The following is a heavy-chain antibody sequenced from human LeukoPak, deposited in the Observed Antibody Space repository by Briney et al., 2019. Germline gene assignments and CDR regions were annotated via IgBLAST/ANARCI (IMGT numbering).Heavy chain of an antibody. CDR3: ARDRYDSNAFDI. D-gene: IGHD3-22*01. CDR1: GFTFSNYA. J-gene: IGHJ3*02. V-gene: IGHV3-33*01. Sequence: PGGSLRLSCAASGFTFSNYAMHWVRQAPGKGLEWVAVIWYDGSNKYYADSVKGRFTISRDNSKNTLYLQMNSLRAEDTAVYYCARDRYDSNAFDIWGQGTMVSVSS. CDR2: IWYDGSNK.